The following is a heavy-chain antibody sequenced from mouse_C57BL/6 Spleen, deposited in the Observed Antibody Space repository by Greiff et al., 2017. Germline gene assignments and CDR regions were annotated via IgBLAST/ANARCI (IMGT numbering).Heavy chain of an antibody. D-gene: IGHD1-1*02. CDR3: ARSKYGDAWWSFDC. Sequence: QVQLQQSGAELVRPGTSVKVSCKASGYAFTNYLIAWVKQRPGQGLEWIGVINPGGGGTNYNEKFKGKATLTADNSSSTAYMQLSSLTSEDAAVYFCARSKYGDAWWSFDCWGQGTTVTVS. V-gene: IGHV1-54*01. J-gene: IGHJ2*01. CDR1: GYAFTNYL. CDR2: INPGGGGT.